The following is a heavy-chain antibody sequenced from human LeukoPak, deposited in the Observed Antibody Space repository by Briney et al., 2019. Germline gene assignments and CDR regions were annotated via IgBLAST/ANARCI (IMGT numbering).Heavy chain of an antibody. J-gene: IGHJ2*01. Sequence: SETLSLTCTVSGGSISSYYWSWIRQPPGRGLEWIGYIYYTGSTNYNPSLKSRVTISVETSKNQFSLKVRSVAAADTAVYYCARDPPQPGITAAGYFDLWGRGTLVTVSS. CDR3: ARDPPQPGITAAGYFDL. CDR1: GGSISSYY. D-gene: IGHD6-13*01. V-gene: IGHV4-59*01. CDR2: IYYTGST.